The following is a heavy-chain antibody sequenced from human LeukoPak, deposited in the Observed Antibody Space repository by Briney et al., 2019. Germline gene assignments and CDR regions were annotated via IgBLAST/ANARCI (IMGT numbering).Heavy chain of an antibody. CDR2: IIPIFGTA. CDR3: ARGVVTAIVEGYYYYMDV. CDR1: GYTFTSYG. J-gene: IGHJ6*03. D-gene: IGHD2-21*02. V-gene: IGHV1-69*13. Sequence: GASVKVSCKASGYTFTSYGISWVRQAPGQGLEWMGGIIPIFGTANYAQKFQGRVTITADESTSTAYMELSSLRSEDTAVYYCARGVVTAIVEGYYYYMDVWGKGTTVTISS.